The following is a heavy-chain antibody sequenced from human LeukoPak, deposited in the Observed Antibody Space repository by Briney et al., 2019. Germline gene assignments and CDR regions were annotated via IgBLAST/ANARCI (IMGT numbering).Heavy chain of an antibody. J-gene: IGHJ4*02. CDR3: AKVEGVLRYFDWPYRFDY. Sequence: GGSLRLSCAASGFTFSSYAMSWVRQAPGKGLEWVSAISGSGGSTYYADSVKGRFTISRDNSKNTLYLQMNGLRAEDTAVYYCAKVEGVLRYFDWPYRFDYWGQGTLVTVSS. CDR2: ISGSGGST. CDR1: GFTFSSYA. D-gene: IGHD3-9*01. V-gene: IGHV3-23*01.